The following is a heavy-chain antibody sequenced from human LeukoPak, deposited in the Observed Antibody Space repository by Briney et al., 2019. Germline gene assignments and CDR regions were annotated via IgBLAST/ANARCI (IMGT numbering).Heavy chain of an antibody. J-gene: IGHJ5*02. Sequence: SQTLSLTCTVSGGSISSGDYYWSWIRQPPGKGLEWIAYMYYSGSTYYNPSLKSRVTMSADASKSQLSLKLSSVTAADTAVYYCARPYYYDSRIDPWGQGILVTVSS. V-gene: IGHV4-30-4*01. CDR1: GGSISSGDYY. CDR3: ARPYYYDSRIDP. D-gene: IGHD3-22*01. CDR2: MYYSGST.